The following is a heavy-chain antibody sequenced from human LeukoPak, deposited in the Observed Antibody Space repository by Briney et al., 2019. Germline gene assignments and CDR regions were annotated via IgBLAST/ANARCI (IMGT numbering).Heavy chain of an antibody. CDR3: VRETDAFDI. V-gene: IGHV3-30*04. J-gene: IGHJ3*02. CDR1: GFTFSSYA. D-gene: IGHD3-10*01. CDR2: ISYDGSNK. Sequence: LPGGSLRLSCAASGFTFSSYAMHWVRQAPGKGLEWVAVISYDGSNKYYADSVKGRFTISRDNSKNTLYLQMNSLRAEDTAVYYGVRETDAFDIWGQGTMVTVSS.